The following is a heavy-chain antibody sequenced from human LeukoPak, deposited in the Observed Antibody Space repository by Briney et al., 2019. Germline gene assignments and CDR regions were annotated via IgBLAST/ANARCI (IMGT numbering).Heavy chain of an antibody. CDR2: ISGSFPST. V-gene: IGHV3-23*01. CDR3: ARRAGAYSHPYDY. CDR1: GFTFSTYG. D-gene: IGHD4/OR15-4a*01. J-gene: IGHJ4*02. Sequence: GGSLRLSCAASGFTFSTYGMGWVRQAPGKGLEWVSHISGSFPSTYYADSVKGRFTISRDNSKNTLHLQMNSLRAEDTAVYYCARRAGAYSHPYDYWGQGTLVTVSS.